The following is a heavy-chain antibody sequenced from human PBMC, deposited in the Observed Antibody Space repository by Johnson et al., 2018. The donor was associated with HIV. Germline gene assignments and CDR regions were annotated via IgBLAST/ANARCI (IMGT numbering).Heavy chain of an antibody. CDR3: ARDLVPYYYDSSGSSYALDI. Sequence: QVQLVESGGGLVKPGGSLRLSCAASGFTFSDYYMSWIRQAPGNGLAWVSYISSSGSTLYYADSVKGRFTISRDNAKNSLYLQMNSLRAEDTAVYYCARDLVPYYYDSSGSSYALDIWGQGTMVTVSS. CDR2: ISSSGSTL. J-gene: IGHJ3*02. V-gene: IGHV3-11*04. D-gene: IGHD3-22*01. CDR1: GFTFSDYY.